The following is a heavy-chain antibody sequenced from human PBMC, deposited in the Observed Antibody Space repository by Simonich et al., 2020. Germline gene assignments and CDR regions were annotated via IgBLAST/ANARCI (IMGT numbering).Heavy chain of an antibody. CDR1: GFTFSRYW. CDR2: IKQDGSEK. Sequence: EVQLVESGGGLVQPGGSLRLSCAASGFTFSRYWMSWVRQAPGKGLEWVANIKQDGSEKYYVDSVKGRLTISRDNAKNSLYLQMNSLRAEDTAVYYCARDGLGTAYYYYMDVWGKGTTVTVSS. D-gene: IGHD7-27*01. CDR3: ARDGLGTAYYYYMDV. J-gene: IGHJ6*03. V-gene: IGHV3-7*01.